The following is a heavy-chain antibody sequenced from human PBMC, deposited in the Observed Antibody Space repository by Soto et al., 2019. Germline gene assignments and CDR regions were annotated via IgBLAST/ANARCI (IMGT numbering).Heavy chain of an antibody. D-gene: IGHD3-3*01. J-gene: IGHJ4*02. V-gene: IGHV3-30-3*01. Sequence: SLRLSCAPSGFTFSSYAMHWVRQAPGKGLEWVAVISYDGSNKYYADSVKGRFTISRDNSKNTLYLQMNSLRAEDTAVYYCARNYGFWSGPTDFWGQGPLVTVSS. CDR2: ISYDGSNK. CDR1: GFTFSSYA. CDR3: ARNYGFWSGPTDF.